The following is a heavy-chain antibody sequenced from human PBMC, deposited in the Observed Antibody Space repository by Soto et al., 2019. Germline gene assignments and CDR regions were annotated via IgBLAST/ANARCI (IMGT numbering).Heavy chain of an antibody. D-gene: IGHD5-12*01. V-gene: IGHV4-59*12. CDR3: AAGGGLPRYY. Sequence: PSETLSLTCTVSGGSISGYYWSWLRQPPGKGLEWIGYIYYSGSTNYNPSLKSRVTISVDRSKNQFSLKLSSVTAADTAVYYCAAGGGLPRYYWGQGTLVTVSS. CDR1: GGSISGYY. J-gene: IGHJ4*02. CDR2: IYYSGST.